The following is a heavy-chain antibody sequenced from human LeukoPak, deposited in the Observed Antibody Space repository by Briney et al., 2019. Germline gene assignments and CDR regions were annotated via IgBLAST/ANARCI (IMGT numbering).Heavy chain of an antibody. CDR3: AREGMNYYYGMDV. CDR1: GGSISSYY. J-gene: IGHJ6*01. CDR2: IYYSGST. D-gene: IGHD6-13*01. V-gene: IGHV4-59*01. Sequence: SETLSLTCTVSGGSISSYYWSWIRQPPGKGLEWIGYIYYSGSTKYNPSLKSRVTISVDTSKHQFSLKLSSVTAADTAVYYCAREGMNYYYGMDVWRQRTTVTVSS.